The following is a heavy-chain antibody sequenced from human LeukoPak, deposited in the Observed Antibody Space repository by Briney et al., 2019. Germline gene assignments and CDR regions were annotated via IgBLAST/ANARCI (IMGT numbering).Heavy chain of an antibody. CDR3: ARHGVWFGEGDVEYYFDY. Sequence: GSLRLSCAASGFTVSSHYMSWFRQAPGMGLEWVSAIYTDGSTYYTDSVKGRFTISRDNFKNTLFLQMNTLRAEDTAVYYCARHGVWFGEGDVEYYFDYWGQGTLVTVSS. CDR2: IYTDGST. CDR1: GFTVSSHY. D-gene: IGHD3-10*01. V-gene: IGHV3-53*01. J-gene: IGHJ4*02.